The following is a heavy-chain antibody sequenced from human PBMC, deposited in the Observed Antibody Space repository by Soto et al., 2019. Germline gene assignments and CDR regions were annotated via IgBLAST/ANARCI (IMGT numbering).Heavy chain of an antibody. CDR1: GGSFSGYY. CDR3: ARARGRYYDILTGRESGRYFQH. D-gene: IGHD3-9*01. V-gene: IGHV4-34*01. Sequence: SETLSLTCAVYGGSFSGYYWSWIRQPPGKGLEWIGEINHSGSTNYNPSLKSRVTISVDTSKNQFSLKLSSVTAADTAVYYCARARGRYYDILTGRESGRYFQHWGQGTLVTVSS. CDR2: INHSGST. J-gene: IGHJ1*01.